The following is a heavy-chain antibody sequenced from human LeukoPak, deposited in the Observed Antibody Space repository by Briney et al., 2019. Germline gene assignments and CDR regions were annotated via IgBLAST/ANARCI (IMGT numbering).Heavy chain of an antibody. V-gene: IGHV3-21*01. D-gene: IGHD2-15*01. CDR1: GFNFSAYT. Sequence: PGGSLRLSCATSGFNFSAYTMNWVRQAPGKGLDWVSSISPTTAYIHYADSMKGRFTISRDNARRSLYLQMNSLRVEDTAMYYCARDGDWGGYSRPDHWGQGTLVTVSS. J-gene: IGHJ4*02. CDR3: ARDGDWGGYSRPDH. CDR2: ISPTTAYI.